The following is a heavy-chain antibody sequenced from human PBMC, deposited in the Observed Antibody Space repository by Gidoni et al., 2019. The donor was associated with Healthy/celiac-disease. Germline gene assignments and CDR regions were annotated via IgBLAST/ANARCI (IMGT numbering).Heavy chain of an antibody. CDR1: SGSFSGYY. CDR2: INHRRHT. Sequence: QVQLQQWGAGLLKPSETLSLTCAVYSGSFSGYYWSWIRQPPGKGLEWIGEINHRRHTNYNPSLKSRVTISVDTSKKQFSLKLRSVTAADTAVYYCARRPKSFDYWGQGTLVTVSS. CDR3: ARRPKSFDY. J-gene: IGHJ4*02. D-gene: IGHD3-10*01. V-gene: IGHV4-34*01.